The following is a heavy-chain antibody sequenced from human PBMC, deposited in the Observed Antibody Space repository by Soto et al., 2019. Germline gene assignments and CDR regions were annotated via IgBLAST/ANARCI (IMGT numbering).Heavy chain of an antibody. Sequence: QVQLVQSGAEVKKPGSSVKVSCKASGGTFSSYAISWVRQAPGQGLEWMGGIIPIFGTANYAQKFQGRVTITPDESTSTAYMELSSLRSEDTAVYYCARDLGRRGYCSSTSCSGYYFDYWGQGTLVTVSS. J-gene: IGHJ4*02. CDR3: ARDLGRRGYCSSTSCSGYYFDY. D-gene: IGHD2-2*01. V-gene: IGHV1-69*01. CDR1: GGTFSSYA. CDR2: IIPIFGTA.